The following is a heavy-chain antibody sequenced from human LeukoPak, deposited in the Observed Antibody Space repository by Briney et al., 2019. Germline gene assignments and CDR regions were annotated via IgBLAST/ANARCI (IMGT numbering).Heavy chain of an antibody. V-gene: IGHV1-2*02. CDR3: ARRGYYYGYYYYYYMDV. J-gene: IGHJ6*03. CDR1: GYTFTGYY. Sequence: ASVKVSCKASGYTFTGYYMHWVRQAPGQGLEWMGWINPNSGDTNYAQKFQGRVTMTRDTSISTAYMELSRLRSDDTAVYYCARRGYYYGYYYYYYMDVWGKGTTVTISS. CDR2: INPNSGDT. D-gene: IGHD3-22*01.